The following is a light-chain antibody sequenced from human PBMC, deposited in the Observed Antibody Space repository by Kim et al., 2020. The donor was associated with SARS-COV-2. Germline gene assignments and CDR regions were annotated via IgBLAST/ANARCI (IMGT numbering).Light chain of an antibody. Sequence: SYELTQPPSVSVAPGKTARITCGGNNIGSKSVHWYQQKPGQAPVLVIYYDSDRPSGIPERFSGSNSGNTDTLTISRVEAGGAADYCCQGWDSGSDHPGFG. CDR3: QGWDSGSDHPG. J-gene: IGLJ3*02. CDR1: NIGSKS. V-gene: IGLV3-21*04. CDR2: YDS.